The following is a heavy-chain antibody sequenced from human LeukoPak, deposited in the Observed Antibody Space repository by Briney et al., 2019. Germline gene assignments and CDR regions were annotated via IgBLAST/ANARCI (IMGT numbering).Heavy chain of an antibody. J-gene: IGHJ4*02. D-gene: IGHD3-16*02. Sequence: SETLSLTCTVSGGSISSSSYYWGWIRQPPGKGLEWIGSIYYSGSTYYNPSLKSRVTISVDTSKNQFSLKLSSVTAADTAVYYCARVMGDYDYVWGSYRRYYFDYWGQGTLVTVSS. CDR1: GGSISSSSYY. V-gene: IGHV4-39*07. CDR3: ARVMGDYDYVWGSYRRYYFDY. CDR2: IYYSGST.